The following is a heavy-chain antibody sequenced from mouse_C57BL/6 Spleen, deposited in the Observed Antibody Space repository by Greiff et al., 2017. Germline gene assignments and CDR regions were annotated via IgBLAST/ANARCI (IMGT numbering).Heavy chain of an antibody. D-gene: IGHD1-1*01. CDR1: GFNIKDDY. CDR3: TAYHGSRYYAMDY. CDR2: IDPENGDT. Sequence: EVQLQQSGAELVRPGASVKLSCTASGFNIKDDYMHWVKQRPEQGLEWIGWIDPENGDTEYASKFQGKATITADTSSNTAYLQLSSLTSEDTAVYYCTAYHGSRYYAMDYWGQGTSVTVSS. J-gene: IGHJ4*01. V-gene: IGHV14-4*01.